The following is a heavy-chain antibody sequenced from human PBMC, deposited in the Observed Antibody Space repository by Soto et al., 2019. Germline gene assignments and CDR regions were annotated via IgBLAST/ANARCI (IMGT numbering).Heavy chain of an antibody. J-gene: IGHJ5*02. CDR3: ASSKMGLISVLET. D-gene: IGHD2-8*01. V-gene: IGHV4-59*01. CDR2: IPYSGGP. CDR1: GASIRSYF. Sequence: SETLSLTCNVSGASIRSYFWSWIRQPPGKGLEWIGYIPYSGGPTYNPSLKSRVTISIDTSKKHFSMKMTSVTAADMAVYYCASSKMGLISVLETWSQGTLVTVSS.